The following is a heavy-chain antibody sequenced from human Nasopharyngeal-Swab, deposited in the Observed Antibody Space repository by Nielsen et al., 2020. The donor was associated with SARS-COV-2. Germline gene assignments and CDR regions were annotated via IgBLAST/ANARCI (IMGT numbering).Heavy chain of an antibody. J-gene: IGHJ1*01. V-gene: IGHV3-53*01. CDR2: IYSGGST. CDR1: GFTVSSNY. Sequence: GESLKISCAASGFTVSSNYMSWVCQAPGKGLEWVSVIYSGGSTYYADSVKGRFTISRDNSKNTLYLQMNSLRAEDTAVYYCARDAAEYFQHWGQGTLVTVSS. CDR3: ARDAAEYFQH.